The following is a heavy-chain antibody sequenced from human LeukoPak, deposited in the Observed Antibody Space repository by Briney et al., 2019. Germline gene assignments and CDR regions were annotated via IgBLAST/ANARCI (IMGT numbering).Heavy chain of an antibody. V-gene: IGHV4-59*01. J-gene: IGHJ5*02. Sequence: SETLSLTCTVSGGSISSYYWSWIRQPPGKGLEWIGYIYYSGSTNYNPSLKSRVTISVDTSKNQFSLKLSSVTAADTAVYYCARSVLTGYYMGGNWFDPWGQGTLVTVSS. D-gene: IGHD3-9*01. CDR1: GGSISSYY. CDR3: ARSVLTGYYMGGNWFDP. CDR2: IYYSGST.